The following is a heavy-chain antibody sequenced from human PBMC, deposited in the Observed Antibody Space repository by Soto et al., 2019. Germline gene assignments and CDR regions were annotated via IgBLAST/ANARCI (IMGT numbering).Heavy chain of an antibody. J-gene: IGHJ4*02. CDR3: ANSGSYYRLDY. V-gene: IGHV3-23*01. Sequence: EVQLLESGGGLVQPGGSLRLSCAASGFTFITNAMTWVRQSPAKGLEWVSAISGSSGSTYYADSVKGRFTISRDDSKNSLYLQMNSLRDEDTAVYYCANSGSYYRLDYWGQGTLVTVSS. CDR1: GFTFITNA. D-gene: IGHD3-10*01. CDR2: ISGSSGST.